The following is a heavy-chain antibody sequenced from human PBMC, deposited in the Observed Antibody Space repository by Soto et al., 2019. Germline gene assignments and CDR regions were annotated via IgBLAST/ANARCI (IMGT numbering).Heavy chain of an antibody. J-gene: IGHJ4*02. CDR1: GYTFTSYG. D-gene: IGHD2-2*01. CDR3: ARDRGQLLPLDY. V-gene: IGHV1-18*01. CDR2: ISAYHGNT. Sequence: QVQLVQSGAEVKKPGASVKDSCKASGYTFTSYGISGVRQAPGQGLEWMGWISAYHGNTNYARKLQGRVTMTTDTSTSTVYMELRSLRFDDTAVYYCARDRGQLLPLDYWGQGTLVTVSS.